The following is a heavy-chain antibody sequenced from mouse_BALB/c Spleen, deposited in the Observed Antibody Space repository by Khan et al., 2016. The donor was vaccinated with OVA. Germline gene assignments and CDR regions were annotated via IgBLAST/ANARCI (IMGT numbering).Heavy chain of an antibody. CDR2: IWSDGST. J-gene: IGHJ4*01. CDR1: GFSLTNYG. Sequence: QVQLQQSGPGLVAPSQSLSITCTISGFSLTNYGVHWVRQPPGKGLEWLVVIWSDGSTTYNSALKSRLTISKDNSESQVFLKMNSLRTDDTAMYFCARQPYYHYNIMDYWGQGTSVTVSS. CDR3: ARQPYYHYNIMDY. D-gene: IGHD2-10*01. V-gene: IGHV2-6-1*01.